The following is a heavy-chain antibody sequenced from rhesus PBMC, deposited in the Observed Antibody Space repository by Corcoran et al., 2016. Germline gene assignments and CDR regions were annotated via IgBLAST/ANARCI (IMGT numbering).Heavy chain of an antibody. D-gene: IGHD3-3*01. V-gene: IGHV3S25*01. CDR3: ARYYPEPFGLEEYGLDS. Sequence: EVQLVESGGGLAKPGGSLRLSCAASGFTFISYWMNWVRQAPGKGLECGSAINCVGGRTDYADTGKGTYTITRKNAKKPLSLQMNSLRAEDTAGYYCARYYPEPFGLEEYGLDSWGQGVVVTVSS. CDR1: GFTFISYW. J-gene: IGHJ6*01. CDR2: INCVGGRT.